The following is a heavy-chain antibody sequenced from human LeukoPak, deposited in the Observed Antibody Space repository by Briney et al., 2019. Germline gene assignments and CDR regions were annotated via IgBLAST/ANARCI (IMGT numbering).Heavy chain of an antibody. V-gene: IGHV3-7*01. Sequence: GGSLRLSCAASGFTFSSYWMSWVRQAPGKGLEWVANIKQDGSEKYYVDSVKGRFTISRDNAKNSLYLQMNSLRAEDTAVYYCAREAGLLLWFGGLSHDFDYWGQGTLVTVSS. CDR2: IKQDGSEK. D-gene: IGHD3-10*01. CDR3: AREAGLLLWFGGLSHDFDY. CDR1: GFTFSSYW. J-gene: IGHJ4*02.